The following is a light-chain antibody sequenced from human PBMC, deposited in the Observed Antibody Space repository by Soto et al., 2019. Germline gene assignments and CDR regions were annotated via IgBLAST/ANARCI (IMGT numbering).Light chain of an antibody. CDR2: AAS. CDR3: QQATSFPRT. CDR1: QGFRAS. Sequence: EIQMTQSPSSVSASVGDTVTITCRASQGFRASLAWYQQKPGKAPKLLIYAASSLQRGVPSRFSGSESGTDFTLTISNLQPEDFATYYCQQATSFPRTFGQGTRLEIQ. V-gene: IGKV1D-12*01. J-gene: IGKJ2*01.